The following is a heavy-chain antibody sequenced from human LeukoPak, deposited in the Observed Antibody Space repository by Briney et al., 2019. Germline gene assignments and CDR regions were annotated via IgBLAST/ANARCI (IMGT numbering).Heavy chain of an antibody. CDR1: GFTFSRYS. CDR3: ARDPNYYGSGSEYYFDY. CDR2: ISSSSSYI. D-gene: IGHD3-10*01. Sequence: GGSLRLSCAASGFTFSRYSMNWVRQAPGKGLEWVSSISSSSSYIYYADSVKGRFTISRDNAKNSLYLQMNSLRAEDTAVYYCARDPNYYGSGSEYYFDYWGQGTLVTVSS. J-gene: IGHJ4*02. V-gene: IGHV3-21*01.